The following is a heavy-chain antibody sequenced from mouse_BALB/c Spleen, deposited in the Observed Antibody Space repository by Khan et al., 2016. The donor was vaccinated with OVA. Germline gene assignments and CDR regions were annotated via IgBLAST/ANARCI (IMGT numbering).Heavy chain of an antibody. CDR2: IRNKANGYSS. D-gene: IGHD1-3*01. V-gene: IGHV7-3*02. J-gene: IGHJ2*01. CDR3: VRNIRDNGFDY. Sequence: EVQLQESGGGLVQPGGSLGLSCATSGFTFTDYYMSWVHQPPGKALEWLGFIRNKANGYSSEYRASVKGRFTTSRDNSKSILYLQMNTLSAEDSATYYCVRNIRDNGFDYWGQGTTLTVSA. CDR1: GFTFTDYY.